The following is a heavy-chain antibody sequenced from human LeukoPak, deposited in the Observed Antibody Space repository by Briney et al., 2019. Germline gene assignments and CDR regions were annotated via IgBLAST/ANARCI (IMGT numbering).Heavy chain of an antibody. CDR2: IWDDGSNK. D-gene: IGHD6-19*01. Sequence: PGGSLRLSCAASGFTFSSYGMHWVRQAPGKGLEGVAVIWDDGSNKYYADSVKGRFTISRDNSKNTLYLQMNSLRAEDTAVYYCARETGSGWAVDYWGQGTLVTVSS. CDR1: GFTFSSYG. V-gene: IGHV3-33*01. J-gene: IGHJ4*02. CDR3: ARETGSGWAVDY.